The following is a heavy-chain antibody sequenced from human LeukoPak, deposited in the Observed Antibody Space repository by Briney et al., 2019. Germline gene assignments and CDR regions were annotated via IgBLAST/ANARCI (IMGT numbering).Heavy chain of an antibody. CDR3: ANWGCSGGSCYPFDY. D-gene: IGHD2-15*01. Sequence: GGSLRLSCAASGFTFSSHGMGWVRQAPGKGLEWVSAISGSGGSTYYVDSVKGRFTISRDNSKNTLYLQMNSLRAEDTAVYYCANWGCSGGSCYPFDYWGQGTLVTVSS. V-gene: IGHV3-23*01. CDR1: GFTFSSHG. J-gene: IGHJ4*02. CDR2: ISGSGGST.